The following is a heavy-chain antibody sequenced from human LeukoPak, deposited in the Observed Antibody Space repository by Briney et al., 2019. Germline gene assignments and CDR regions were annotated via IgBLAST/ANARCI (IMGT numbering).Heavy chain of an antibody. CDR2: MNPNSGNT. D-gene: IGHD6-19*01. J-gene: IGHJ1*01. CDR3: ARRVGSGWPVQH. V-gene: IGHV1-8*01. CDR1: GYTFSSYD. Sequence: ASVKVSFKASGYTFSSYDINRVRQATGQGLGWMGWMNPNSGNTGYAQKFQGRLNMTRNTSIDTAYMELSSLRSDDTAVYYCARRVGSGWPVQHWGQGTLVTVSS.